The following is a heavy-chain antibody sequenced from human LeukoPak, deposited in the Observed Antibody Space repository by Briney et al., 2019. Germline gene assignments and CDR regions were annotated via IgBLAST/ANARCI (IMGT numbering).Heavy chain of an antibody. J-gene: IGHJ6*03. CDR2: IYTSGST. CDR1: GGSISSGSYY. CDR3: ARDESDIVVVPAALSSLYYYYYYMDV. Sequence: SETLSLTCTVSGGSISSGSYYWSWIRQPAGKGLEWIGRIYTSGSTNYNPSLKSRVTMSVDTSKNQFSLKLSSVTAADTAVYYCARDESDIVVVPAALSSLYYYYYYMDVWAKGPRSPSP. V-gene: IGHV4-61*02. D-gene: IGHD2-2*01.